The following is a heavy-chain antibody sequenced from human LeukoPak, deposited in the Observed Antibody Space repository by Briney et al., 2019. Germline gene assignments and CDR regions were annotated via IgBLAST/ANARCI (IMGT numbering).Heavy chain of an antibody. CDR2: INHSGST. CDR3: ARGVRYSPYYYYYYMDV. D-gene: IGHD5-18*01. Sequence: ASEALSLTCAVYGGSFSGYYWSWIRQPPGKGLEWIGEINHSGSTNYNPSLKSRVTISVDTSKNQFSLKLSSVTAADTAVYYCARGVRYSPYYYYYYMDVWGKGTTVTVSS. CDR1: GGSFSGYY. J-gene: IGHJ6*03. V-gene: IGHV4-34*01.